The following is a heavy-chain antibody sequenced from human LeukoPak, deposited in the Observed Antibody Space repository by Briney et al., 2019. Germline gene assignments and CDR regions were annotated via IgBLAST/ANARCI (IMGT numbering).Heavy chain of an antibody. Sequence: GSLRLSCAASGFTFSSYAMSWVRQAPGKGLEWVSAISGSGGSTYYADSVKGRFTISRDNAKNSLYLQMNSLRAEDTAVYYCARRRWLQGAFDIWGQGTMVTVSS. D-gene: IGHD5-24*01. J-gene: IGHJ3*02. CDR3: ARRRWLQGAFDI. CDR1: GFTFSSYA. CDR2: ISGSGGST. V-gene: IGHV3-23*01.